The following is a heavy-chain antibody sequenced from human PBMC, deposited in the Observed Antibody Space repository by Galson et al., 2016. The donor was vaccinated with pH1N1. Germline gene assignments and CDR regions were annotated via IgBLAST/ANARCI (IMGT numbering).Heavy chain of an antibody. CDR3: ARVPRGEQLYYFDY. D-gene: IGHD3-16*01. CDR1: GASISSGAAY. Sequence: TLSLTCTVSGASISSGAAYWSWIRQHPGKGLEWIGYIFYSGSIYYNPSLKSRVTISVDTSKNQFSLKLSSVTAADTAVYYCARVPRGEQLYYFDYWGQGTLVTVSS. J-gene: IGHJ4*02. CDR2: IFYSGSI. V-gene: IGHV4-31*03.